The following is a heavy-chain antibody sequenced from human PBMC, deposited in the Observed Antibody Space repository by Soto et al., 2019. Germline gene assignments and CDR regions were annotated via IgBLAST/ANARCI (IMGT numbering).Heavy chain of an antibody. CDR1: EDTFTHYD. V-gene: IGHV1-8*02. J-gene: IGHJ5*02. Sequence: QVELVQSGAEVKTPGASVKVSCQASEDTFTHYDINWVRQATGQGLEWMGCMNPNTGNIDYAHKFQRRLTMPRDTSTSTVDMELSSLRSDDTAVYYCVRRVASCHRSWCDPWRQGPLVTVSS. D-gene: IGHD2-21*01. CDR2: MNPNTGNI. CDR3: VRRVASCHRSWCDP.